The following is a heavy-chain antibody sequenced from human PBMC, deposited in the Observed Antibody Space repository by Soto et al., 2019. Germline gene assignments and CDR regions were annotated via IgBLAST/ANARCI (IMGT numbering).Heavy chain of an antibody. J-gene: IGHJ4*02. CDR3: ARVGIAVAVALDFDY. Sequence: ASVKVSCKASGYTFTGYYMHWVRQAPGQGLEWMGWINPNSGGTNYAQKFQGRVTMTRDTSISTAYMELSRLRSADTAVYYCARVGIAVAVALDFDYWGQGTLVTVSS. D-gene: IGHD6-19*01. CDR1: GYTFTGYY. V-gene: IGHV1-2*02. CDR2: INPNSGGT.